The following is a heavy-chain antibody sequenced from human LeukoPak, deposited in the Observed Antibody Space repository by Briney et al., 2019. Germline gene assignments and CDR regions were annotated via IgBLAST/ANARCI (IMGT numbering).Heavy chain of an antibody. CDR2: IIPILGIA. CDR1: GFTFSSYA. J-gene: IGHJ4*02. V-gene: IGHV1-69*04. D-gene: IGHD3-22*01. CDR3: ARGFYYDSSGYD. Sequence: KPGGSLRLSCAASGFTFSSYAISWVRQAPGQGLEWMGRIIPILGIANYAQKFQGRVTITADKSTSTAYMELSSLRSKDTAVYYCARGFYYDSSGYDWGQGTLVTVSS.